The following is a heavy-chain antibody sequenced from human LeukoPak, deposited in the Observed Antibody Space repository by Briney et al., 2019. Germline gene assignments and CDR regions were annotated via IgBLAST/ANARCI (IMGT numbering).Heavy chain of an antibody. CDR2: ISAYNGNT. V-gene: IGHV1-18*01. CDR3: ARGGYDFWSGYYTGKWFDP. CDR1: GYTFTSYG. J-gene: IGHJ5*02. Sequence: ASVKVSCKASGYTFTSYGISWVRQAPGQGLEWMGWISAYNGNTNYAQKLQGRATMTTDTSTSTAYMELRSLRSDDTAVYYCARGGYDFWSGYYTGKWFDPWGQGTLVTVSS. D-gene: IGHD3-3*01.